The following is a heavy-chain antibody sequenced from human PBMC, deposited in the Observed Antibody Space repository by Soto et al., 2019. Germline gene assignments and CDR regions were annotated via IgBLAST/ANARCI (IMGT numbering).Heavy chain of an antibody. CDR1: GYTFTSYG. CDR2: ISAYNGNT. Sequence: GASVKVSCKASGYTFTSYGISWVRQAPGQGLEWMGWISAYNGNTNYAQRLQGRVTMTTDTSTSTAYMELRSLRSDDTAVYYCARDDCSSTSCYLGGHYYFDYWGQGTLVTVSS. J-gene: IGHJ4*02. V-gene: IGHV1-18*01. CDR3: ARDDCSSTSCYLGGHYYFDY. D-gene: IGHD2-2*01.